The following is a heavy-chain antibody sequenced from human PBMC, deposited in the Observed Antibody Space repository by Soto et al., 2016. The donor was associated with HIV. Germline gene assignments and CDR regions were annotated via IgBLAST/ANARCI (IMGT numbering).Heavy chain of an antibody. D-gene: IGHD3-22*01. CDR3: TTDRIPNHYDSSGYFSY. Sequence: EVQLVESGGGLVKPGGSLRLSCAASGFTFSNAWMSWIRQAPGKGLEWLGRTKSKPDGGTTDYAAPVKDRFTISRDDYKKTPCICKMNSLKTEDTAVYYCTTDRIPNHYDSSGYFSYWGQGTLVHRLL. CDR1: GFTFSNAW. V-gene: IGHV3-15*01. CDR2: TKSKPDGGTT. J-gene: IGHJ4*02.